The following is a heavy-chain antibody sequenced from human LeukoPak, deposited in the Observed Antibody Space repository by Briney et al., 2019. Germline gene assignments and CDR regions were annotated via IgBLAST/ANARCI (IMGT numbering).Heavy chain of an antibody. Sequence: ASVKVSCKASGYTFTGYYMHWVRPAPGQGLEWMGWINPNSGGTSYAQKFQGRVTMTRDTSISTAYMELSRLRSDDTAVYYCARESDTAMVFDYWGQGTLVTVSS. CDR3: ARESDTAMVFDY. CDR2: INPNSGGT. CDR1: GYTFTGYY. J-gene: IGHJ4*02. V-gene: IGHV1-2*02. D-gene: IGHD5-18*01.